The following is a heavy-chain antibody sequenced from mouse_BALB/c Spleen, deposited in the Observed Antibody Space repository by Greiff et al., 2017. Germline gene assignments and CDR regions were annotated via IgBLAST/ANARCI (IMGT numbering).Heavy chain of an antibody. CDR1: GYSITSDYA. CDR2: ISYSGST. Sequence: DVKLQESGPGLVKPSQSLSLTCTVTGYSITSDYAWNWIRQFPGNKLEWMGYISYSGSTSYNPSLKSRISITRDTSKNQFFLQLNSVTTEDTATYYCARGVYYGSSFPYYFDYWGQGTTLTVSS. D-gene: IGHD1-1*01. V-gene: IGHV3-2*02. J-gene: IGHJ2*01. CDR3: ARGVYYGSSFPYYFDY.